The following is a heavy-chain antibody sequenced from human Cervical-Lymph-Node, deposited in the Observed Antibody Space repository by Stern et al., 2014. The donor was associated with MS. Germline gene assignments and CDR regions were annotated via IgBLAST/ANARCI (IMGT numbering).Heavy chain of an antibody. CDR3: AARANYYDSPGDWFDP. CDR2: IVVGSGNT. D-gene: IGHD3-22*01. Sequence: QLVESGPEVKKPGTSVKVSCKASGFTFTSSAVQWVRQARGHRLEWIGWIVVGSGNTNDAQKFQERVTITRDMSTSTAYMELSSLRSEDTAVYYCAARANYYDSPGDWFDPWGQGTLVTVSS. V-gene: IGHV1-58*01. CDR1: GFTFTSSA. J-gene: IGHJ5*02.